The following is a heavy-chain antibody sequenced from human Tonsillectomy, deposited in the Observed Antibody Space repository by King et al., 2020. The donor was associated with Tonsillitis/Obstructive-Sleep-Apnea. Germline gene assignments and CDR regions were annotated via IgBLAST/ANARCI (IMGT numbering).Heavy chain of an antibody. J-gene: IGHJ3*02. V-gene: IGHV3-23*04. Sequence: VQLVESGGGLVQPGGSLRPSGEASGSPFRGYVMSWVRRAPGKGWDGVSAIGGSGGGTSYAAPVKGRFTTSRDNSKNTLYLQRSSLRAEGTAVYYCAKDRGGYCSSTSCLDAFDIWGQGTMVTVSS. CDR3: AKDRGGYCSSTSCLDAFDI. CDR1: GSPFRGYV. CDR2: IGGSGGGT. D-gene: IGHD2-2*01.